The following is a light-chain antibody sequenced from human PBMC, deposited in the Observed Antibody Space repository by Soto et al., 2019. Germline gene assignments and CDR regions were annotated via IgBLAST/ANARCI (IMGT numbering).Light chain of an antibody. V-gene: IGKV3-15*01. Sequence: EVVMTQSPATLSVSPGERATLSCRASQSVSSNLACYQQKPGQAPRLLIYGASTMTTGIPARFSGSGSGPEFTLTISSLLSEDFAVYYCQQYNNWPPWTVGQGTKVEIK. J-gene: IGKJ1*01. CDR2: GAS. CDR3: QQYNNWPPWT. CDR1: QSVSSN.